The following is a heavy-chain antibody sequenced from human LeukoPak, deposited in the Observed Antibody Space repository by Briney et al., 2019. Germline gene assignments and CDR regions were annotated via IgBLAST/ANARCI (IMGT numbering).Heavy chain of an antibody. Sequence: GAPVKVSCKASGYTFSGYAIHWVRQAPGQRFEWMGWINAGNGHTKYSQNFQGRVTITRDSSANIVYMELSSQTSEDTAVYYCARGIWSATRVDYYLDNWGQGTLVTVSS. CDR1: GYTFSGYA. CDR3: ARGIWSATRVDYYLDN. J-gene: IGHJ4*02. V-gene: IGHV1-3*01. CDR2: INAGNGHT. D-gene: IGHD5-24*01.